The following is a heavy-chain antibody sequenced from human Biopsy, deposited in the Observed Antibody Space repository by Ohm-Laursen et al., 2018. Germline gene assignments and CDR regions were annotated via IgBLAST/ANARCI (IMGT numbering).Heavy chain of an antibody. Sequence: GTLSLTCAVYGESFNGYYWSWIRQPPGKGLEWIGHVYNGGITNYNPSLKSRVTISKDTSKNQFSLQVNSVTAADTAVYYCARTPRDSFWSGSYKRGLWFDPRGQGTLVIVSS. J-gene: IGHJ5*02. CDR3: ARTPRDSFWSGSYKRGLWFDP. CDR2: VYNGGIT. D-gene: IGHD3-3*01. CDR1: GESFNGYY. V-gene: IGHV4-34*01.